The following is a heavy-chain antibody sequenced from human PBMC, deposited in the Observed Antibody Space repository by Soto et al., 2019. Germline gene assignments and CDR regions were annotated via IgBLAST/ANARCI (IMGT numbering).Heavy chain of an antibody. CDR2: IIPMYDSA. CDR1: GGTFKTYT. D-gene: IGHD1-26*01. J-gene: IGHJ4*02. CDR3: ATWRTYSGSYCFDY. V-gene: IGHV1-69*06. Sequence: QVQLVQSGAELKKPGSSVNVSCAASGGTFKTYTINWVRQAPGQGLEWIGQIIPMYDSANYAQRFQGRVTISADNSTNIAYMALIGLRSEDTALYYCATWRTYSGSYCFDYLGQGTLVIVSS.